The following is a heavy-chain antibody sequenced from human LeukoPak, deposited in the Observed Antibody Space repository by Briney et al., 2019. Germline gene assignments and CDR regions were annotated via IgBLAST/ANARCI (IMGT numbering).Heavy chain of an antibody. CDR3: ARLRPNGVNRAGPMF. J-gene: IGHJ4*02. D-gene: IGHD2-8*01. V-gene: IGHV4-34*01. CDR2: IDHSGNA. Sequence: SATLSRTCGVTGGTFSGYYWSWIRQPPGKGLEWIGEIDHSGNAKYNPSLKSRVVILVDTSKHQFSLNLTSVTAADTAVYFCARLRPNGVNRAGPMFRGQGTLVTVSS. CDR1: GGTFSGYY.